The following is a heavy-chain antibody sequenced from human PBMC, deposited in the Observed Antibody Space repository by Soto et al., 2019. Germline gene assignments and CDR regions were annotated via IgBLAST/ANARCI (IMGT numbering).Heavy chain of an antibody. J-gene: IGHJ4*02. CDR1: GGSISSYY. Sequence: EPLSLTCTVSGGSISSYYWSWIRQPAGKGLEWIGRIYTSGSTNYNPSLKSRVTMSVDTSKNQFSLKLSSVTAADTAVYYCARVYYDSSGYYPYLDYWGQGTLVTVSS. D-gene: IGHD3-22*01. CDR3: ARVYYDSSGYYPYLDY. V-gene: IGHV4-4*07. CDR2: IYTSGST.